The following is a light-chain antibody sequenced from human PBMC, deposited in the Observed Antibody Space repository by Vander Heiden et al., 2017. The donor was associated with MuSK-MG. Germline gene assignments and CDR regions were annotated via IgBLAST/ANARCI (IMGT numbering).Light chain of an antibody. CDR3: CAYAVSYTVRVV. J-gene: IGLJ2*01. CDR2: DVS. V-gene: IGLV2-11*01. Sequence: QSALTQPRSVSGSPGQSVTISCTGTSSDVGGYTYFSWSQQHPGKSPNLLIYDVSKRPAGVPDRVSGSKSGNTAALTISGLQAEDEADYYCCAYAVSYTVRVVFGGGTKLTVL. CDR1: SSDVGGYTY.